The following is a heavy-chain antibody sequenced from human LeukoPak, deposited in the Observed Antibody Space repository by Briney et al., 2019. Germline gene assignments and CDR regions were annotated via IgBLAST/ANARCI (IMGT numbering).Heavy chain of an antibody. CDR3: ARQLYYDILTGPWYFDL. J-gene: IGHJ2*01. CDR1: AGSIISSSKF. V-gene: IGHV4-39*07. D-gene: IGHD3-9*01. CDR2: IYYSGST. Sequence: PSETLSLTCTVSAGSIISSSKFWGWIRQSPGKGLEWIGSIYYSGSTYYNPSLKSRVTISVDTSKNQFSLKLSSVTAADTAVYYCARQLYYDILTGPWYFDLWGRGTLVTVSS.